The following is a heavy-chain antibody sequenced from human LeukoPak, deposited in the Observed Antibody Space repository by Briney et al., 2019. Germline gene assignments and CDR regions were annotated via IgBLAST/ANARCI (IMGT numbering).Heavy chain of an antibody. Sequence: GGSLRLSCAASGFRFSAYWMSWVRLAPGKGLEWISGIFSGGGTNYANSVKGRFTISRDNSKNTLYLQMNSLRAEDTAVYYCARGRGYYNSGYYFGYWGQRTLVTVSS. CDR1: GFRFSAYW. D-gene: IGHD3-10*01. CDR2: IFSGGGT. J-gene: IGHJ4*02. V-gene: IGHV3-66*01. CDR3: ARGRGYYNSGYYFGY.